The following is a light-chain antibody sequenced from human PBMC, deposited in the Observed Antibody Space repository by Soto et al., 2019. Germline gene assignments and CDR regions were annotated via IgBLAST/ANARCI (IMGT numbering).Light chain of an antibody. J-gene: IGKJ3*01. CDR3: QQYSDFLIS. V-gene: IGKV1-5*01. Sequence: DIQMTQSPSTLSASVGDRVTITCRASQSISRSVAWYQQKPGKAPNLLIYDASSLEGGVPSRFSGSGFGTEFTLTITDLQAADFATYYCQQYSDFLISFGPGTTVDFK. CDR2: DAS. CDR1: QSISRS.